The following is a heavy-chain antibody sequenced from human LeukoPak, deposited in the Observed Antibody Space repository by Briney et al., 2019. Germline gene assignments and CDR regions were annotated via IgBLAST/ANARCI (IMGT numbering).Heavy chain of an antibody. Sequence: GGSLRLSCAASGFTFSSFAMSWVRQAPGKGLEWVSGISGSGGSTFYADSVKGRFAISRDNSKNTLYLQMNSLRAEDTAVYYCAKDPSAGVTPYYFDYWGQGTLVTVSS. CDR2: ISGSGGST. CDR3: AKDPSAGVTPYYFDY. J-gene: IGHJ4*02. D-gene: IGHD6-13*01. CDR1: GFTFSSFA. V-gene: IGHV3-23*01.